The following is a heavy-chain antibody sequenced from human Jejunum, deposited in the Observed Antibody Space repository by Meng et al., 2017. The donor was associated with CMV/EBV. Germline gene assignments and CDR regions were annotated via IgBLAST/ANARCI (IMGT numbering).Heavy chain of an antibody. Sequence: CTVSGGSIRSYFWTWVRQPPRKGLEWIGYIFYSGSTNYNPSLKSRVTISVDTSKNQFSLNLSSVTAADTAVYYCARASGWYFFDYWGQGTLVTVSS. CDR1: GGSIRSYF. V-gene: IGHV4-59*01. J-gene: IGHJ4*02. CDR3: ARASGWYFFDY. CDR2: IFYSGST. D-gene: IGHD6-19*01.